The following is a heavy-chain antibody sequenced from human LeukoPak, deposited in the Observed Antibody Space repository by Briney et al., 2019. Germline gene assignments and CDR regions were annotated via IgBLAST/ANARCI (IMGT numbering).Heavy chain of an antibody. CDR3: AKDHGLNYYDYCMDV. J-gene: IGHJ6*02. Sequence: PGGSLRLSCAASGFTFNNFGMSWVRQAPGKGLEWVSSITDDGRGTSYTDSVKGRFTISRDSSKNTLYLQMNSLRAEDTAVYYCAKDHGLNYYDYCMDVWGLGTTVTVSS. CDR2: ITDDGRGT. D-gene: IGHD3-16*01. V-gene: IGHV3-23*01. CDR1: GFTFNNFG.